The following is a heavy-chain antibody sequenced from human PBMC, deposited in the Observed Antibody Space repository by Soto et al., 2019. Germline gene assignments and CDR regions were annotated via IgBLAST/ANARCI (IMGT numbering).Heavy chain of an antibody. CDR2: ISAYNGNT. D-gene: IGHD6-6*01. Sequence: ASVKVSCKASGYTFTSYGISWVRQAPGQGLEWMGWISAYNGNTNYAQKLQGRVTMTTDTSTSTAYMELRSLRSDDTAVYYCAIEIEYSSSSVTGDYYYYYYMDVWGKGTTVTVSS. CDR3: AIEIEYSSSSVTGDYYYYYYMDV. J-gene: IGHJ6*03. CDR1: GYTFTSYG. V-gene: IGHV1-18*01.